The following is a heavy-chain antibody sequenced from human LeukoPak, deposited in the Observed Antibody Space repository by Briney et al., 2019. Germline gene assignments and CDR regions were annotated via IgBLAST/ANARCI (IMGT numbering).Heavy chain of an antibody. CDR1: GYTSTSYG. V-gene: IGHV1-18*01. Sequence: ASVKVSCKASGYTSTSYGISWVRQAPGQGLEWMGWISAYNGNTNYAQKLQGRVTVTTDTSTSTAYMELRSLRSDDTAVYYCARASSSKNSITIFGVVLRGYWFDPWGQGTLVTVSS. CDR3: ARASSSKNSITIFGVVLRGYWFDP. J-gene: IGHJ5*02. D-gene: IGHD3-3*01. CDR2: ISAYNGNT.